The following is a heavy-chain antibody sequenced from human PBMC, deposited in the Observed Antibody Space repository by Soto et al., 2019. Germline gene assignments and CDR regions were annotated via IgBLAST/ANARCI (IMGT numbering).Heavy chain of an antibody. CDR3: ARGQDYDFWSGPNWFDP. Sequence: SDTLSLTCTVSGGSISSYYWSWIRQPPGKGLEWIGYIYYSGSTNYNPSLKSRVTISVDTSKNQFSLKLSSVTAADTAVYYCARGQDYDFWSGPNWFDPWGQGTLVTVSS. CDR1: GGSISSYY. V-gene: IGHV4-59*01. J-gene: IGHJ5*02. CDR2: IYYSGST. D-gene: IGHD3-3*01.